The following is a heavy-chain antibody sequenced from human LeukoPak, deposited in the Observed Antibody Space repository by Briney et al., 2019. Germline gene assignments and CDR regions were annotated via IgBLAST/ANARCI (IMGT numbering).Heavy chain of an antibody. J-gene: IGHJ3*02. CDR3: ARVNLVVVGAIGVGYAFDI. V-gene: IGHV1-69*06. CDR2: IIPIFGTA. D-gene: IGHD2-15*01. CDR1: GGTFSSYA. Sequence: SVKVSCKASGGTFSSYAISWVRQAPGQGLEWMGGIIPIFGTANYAQKFQGRVTITADKSTSTAYMELSSLRSEDTAVYYCARVNLVVVGAIGVGYAFDIWGKGTMVTVSS.